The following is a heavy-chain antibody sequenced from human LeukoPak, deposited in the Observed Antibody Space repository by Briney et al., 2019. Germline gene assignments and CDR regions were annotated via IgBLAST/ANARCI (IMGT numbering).Heavy chain of an antibody. CDR1: GLTFSSYA. J-gene: IGHJ6*02. V-gene: IGHV3-30*04. CDR2: ISYDGSNK. Sequence: GGSLRLSCAASGLTFSSYAMHWVRQAPGKGLEWVAVISYDGSNKYYADSVKGRFTISRDNSKTTLYLQMNSLRAEDTAVYYCARDRDSSSWYDGNDGMDVWGQGTTVTVSS. D-gene: IGHD6-13*01. CDR3: ARDRDSSSWYDGNDGMDV.